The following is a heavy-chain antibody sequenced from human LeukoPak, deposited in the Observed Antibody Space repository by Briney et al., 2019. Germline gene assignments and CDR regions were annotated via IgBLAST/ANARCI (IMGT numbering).Heavy chain of an antibody. D-gene: IGHD4-11*01. CDR3: ANSGMTTAATRYYYYMDV. CDR1: GGSFSGYY. Sequence: SETLSLTCAVYGGSFSGYYWNWIRQPPGKGLEWIGEINHSGSTNYNPSLKSRVTISVDTSNNQFSLKLTSVTAADTAVYFCANSGMTTAATRYYYYMDVWGEGTTVTVSS. V-gene: IGHV4-34*01. J-gene: IGHJ6*03. CDR2: INHSGST.